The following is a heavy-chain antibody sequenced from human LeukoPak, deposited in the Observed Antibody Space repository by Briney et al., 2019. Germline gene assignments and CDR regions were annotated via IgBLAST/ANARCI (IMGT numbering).Heavy chain of an antibody. CDR3: ARRSYCGGDCYSLDY. D-gene: IGHD2-21*02. Sequence: SETLSLTCTVSGGSISSYYWSWIRQPPGKGLEWIGYIYYSGSTNYNPSLKSRVTISVDTSKNQFSLKLSSVTAADTAVYYRARRSYCGGDCYSLDYWGQGTLVTVSS. CDR2: IYYSGST. CDR1: GGSISSYY. V-gene: IGHV4-59*08. J-gene: IGHJ4*02.